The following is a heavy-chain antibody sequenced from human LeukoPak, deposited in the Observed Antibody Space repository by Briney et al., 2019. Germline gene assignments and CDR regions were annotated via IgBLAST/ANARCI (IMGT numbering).Heavy chain of an antibody. J-gene: IGHJ4*02. Sequence: SVTLSLTCTVSGVSISSYYWSWLRQPPGKGREGLGYIYYGGTNNYNPSLKRRVTISVATSKNQFSLKRSSVTAADTAVYYCARHSSSWEARFDYWGQGTLVTVSS. D-gene: IGHD6-13*01. CDR2: IYYGGTN. CDR1: GVSISSYY. CDR3: ARHSSSWEARFDY. V-gene: IGHV4-59*08.